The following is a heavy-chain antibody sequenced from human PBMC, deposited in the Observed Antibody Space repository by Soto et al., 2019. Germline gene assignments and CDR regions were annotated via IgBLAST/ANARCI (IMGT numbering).Heavy chain of an antibody. D-gene: IGHD4-17*01. CDR3: ASPTVTPHYGMDV. Sequence: QVQLVESGGGLVKPGGSLRLSCAASGFTLSDYYMSWIRQAPGKGLEWVSYISSSGSTIYYADAVKGQFTISRDNAKNSLYLQLHSLRAEDTDVDYCASPTVTPHYGMDVWGQGTTVTVSS. CDR1: GFTLSDYY. V-gene: IGHV3-11*01. CDR2: ISSSGSTI. J-gene: IGHJ6*02.